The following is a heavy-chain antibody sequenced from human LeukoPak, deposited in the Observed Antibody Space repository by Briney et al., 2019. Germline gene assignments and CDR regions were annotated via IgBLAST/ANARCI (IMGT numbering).Heavy chain of an antibody. Sequence: ASVKVSCKASGGTFSSHAISWVRQAPGQGLEWMGGIIPIFGTANYAQKFQGRVTITADESTSTAYMELSSLRSEDTAVYYCARGGDYSSSSEGFDYWGQGTLVTVSS. CDR2: IIPIFGTA. J-gene: IGHJ4*02. CDR1: GGTFSSHA. D-gene: IGHD6-6*01. V-gene: IGHV1-69*13. CDR3: ARGGDYSSSSEGFDY.